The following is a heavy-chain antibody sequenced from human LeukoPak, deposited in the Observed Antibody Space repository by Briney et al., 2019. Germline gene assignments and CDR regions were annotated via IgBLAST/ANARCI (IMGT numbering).Heavy chain of an antibody. CDR2: ISAYNGNT. V-gene: IGHV1-18*01. D-gene: IGHD3-3*01. J-gene: IGHJ4*02. CDR1: GYTFTSYG. Sequence: APVKVSCKASGYTFTSYGISWVRQAPGQGLEWMGWISAYNGNTNYAQKLQGRVTMTTDTSTSTAYMELRSLRSDDTAVYYCARDQYDFWSGYRPFDYWGQGTLVTVSS. CDR3: ARDQYDFWSGYRPFDY.